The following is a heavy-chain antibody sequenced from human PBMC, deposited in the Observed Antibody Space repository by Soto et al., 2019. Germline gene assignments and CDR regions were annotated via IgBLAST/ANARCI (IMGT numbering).Heavy chain of an antibody. D-gene: IGHD2-8*01. Sequence: PSETLSLPFTVSPDSISDYYWSWLPQPAGKGLEWIGRIYFSGSTNYNPSLKGRVTMSIDTSKNQFSLKLTSVPAADTAVSYSARTMASDNASTPNWCDTWGQGTLVTVAS. J-gene: IGHJ5*01. CDR2: IYFSGST. V-gene: IGHV4-4*07. CDR1: PDSISDYY. CDR3: ARTMASDNASTPNWCDT.